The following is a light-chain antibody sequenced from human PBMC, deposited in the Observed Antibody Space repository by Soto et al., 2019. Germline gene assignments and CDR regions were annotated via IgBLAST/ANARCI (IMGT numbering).Light chain of an antibody. CDR2: DAS. Sequence: EIVLTQSPATLSLSPGERATLSCRASQSVSSYLAWYQQKPGQAPSLLIYDASNRATGIPARFSGSGSGTDFTLTISSLEPEDVAVYYCQQRSNWPWTFGQGTKWIS. CDR1: QSVSSY. J-gene: IGKJ1*01. CDR3: QQRSNWPWT. V-gene: IGKV3-11*01.